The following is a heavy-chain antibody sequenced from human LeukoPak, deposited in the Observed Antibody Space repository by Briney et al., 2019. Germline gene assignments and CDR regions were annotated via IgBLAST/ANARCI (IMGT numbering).Heavy chain of an antibody. J-gene: IGHJ4*02. D-gene: IGHD3-16*02. CDR3: ARVSYDYVWGSYRPTFDY. Sequence: GGSLRLSCVASGFTFSSRDWMTWVRQAPGKGLEWVANIKQDGSEKNYVDSVKGRFTISRDNAKNSLYLQMNSLRAEDTAVYYCARVSYDYVWGSYRPTFDYWGQGTLVTVSS. CDR1: GFTFSSRDW. V-gene: IGHV3-7*01. CDR2: IKQDGSEK.